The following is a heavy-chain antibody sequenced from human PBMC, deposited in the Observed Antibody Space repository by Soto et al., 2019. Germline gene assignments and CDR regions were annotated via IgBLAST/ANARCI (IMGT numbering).Heavy chain of an antibody. CDR2: IYYSGST. V-gene: IGHV4-39*01. CDR1: GGSISSSSYY. CDR3: ARHAMAENTVATITT. Sequence: SETLSLTCTVSGGSISSSSYYWGWIRQPPGKGLEWIGSIYYSGSTYYNPSLKSRVTISVDTSKNQFSLKLSSVTAADTAVYYCARHAMAENTVATITTWGQGTLVTVYS. J-gene: IGHJ5*02. D-gene: IGHD5-12*01.